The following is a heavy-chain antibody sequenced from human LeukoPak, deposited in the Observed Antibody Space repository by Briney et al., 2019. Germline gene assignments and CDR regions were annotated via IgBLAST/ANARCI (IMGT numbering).Heavy chain of an antibody. V-gene: IGHV3-33*01. Sequence: GGSLRLSCAASGFTFSSYGMHWVRQAPGKGLEWVALIWYDGSNKYYADSVKGRLTISRDNSKDTLYLQMNSLRAEDTAVYYCAREGPRGNSQFDYWGQGTLVTVSS. J-gene: IGHJ4*02. CDR2: IWYDGSNK. CDR1: GFTFSSYG. D-gene: IGHD2/OR15-2a*01. CDR3: AREGPRGNSQFDY.